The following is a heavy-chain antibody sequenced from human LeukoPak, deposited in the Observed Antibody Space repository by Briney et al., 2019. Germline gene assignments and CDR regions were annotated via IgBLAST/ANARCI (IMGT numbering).Heavy chain of an antibody. Sequence: SVKVSCKASGGTFSGYAISWVRQAPGQGLEWMGGIIPIFGTANYAQKFQGRVTITADHSTSTAYMELSSLRSEDTAVYYCARYSSSWYYLDYWGQGTLVTVSS. CDR2: IIPIFGTA. V-gene: IGHV1-69*01. CDR1: GGTFSGYA. CDR3: ARYSSSWYYLDY. J-gene: IGHJ4*02. D-gene: IGHD6-13*01.